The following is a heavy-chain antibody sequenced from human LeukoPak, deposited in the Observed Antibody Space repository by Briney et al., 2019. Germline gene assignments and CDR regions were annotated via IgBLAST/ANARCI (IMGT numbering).Heavy chain of an antibody. CDR2: ISGSGGST. Sequence: HPGGSLRLSCAASGFTFSSYAMSWVRQAPGKGLEWVSAISGSGGSTYYADSVKGRFTISRDNSKNTLYLQMNSLRAEDTAVYYCAKGRIVDTAYIAWGQGTLVTVSS. CDR1: GFTFSSYA. D-gene: IGHD5-18*01. J-gene: IGHJ4*02. CDR3: AKGRIVDTAYIA. V-gene: IGHV3-23*01.